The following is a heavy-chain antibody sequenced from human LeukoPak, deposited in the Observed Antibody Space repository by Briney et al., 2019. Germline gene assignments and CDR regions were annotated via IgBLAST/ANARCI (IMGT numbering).Heavy chain of an antibody. CDR1: GYTFTSYY. J-gene: IGHJ3*02. D-gene: IGHD6-13*01. CDR2: INPSGGST. V-gene: IGHV1-46*01. CDR3: ARDPQAAAGMGAFDI. Sequence: ASVKVSCKASGYTFTSYYMHWVRQAPGQGLEWMGIINPSGGSTSYAQKFQGRVTMTRDTSISTAYMELSRLRSDDTAVYYCARDPQAAAGMGAFDIWGQGTMVTVSS.